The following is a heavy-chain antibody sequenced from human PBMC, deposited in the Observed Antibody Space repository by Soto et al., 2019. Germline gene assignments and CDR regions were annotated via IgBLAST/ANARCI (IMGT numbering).Heavy chain of an antibody. CDR1: GFSLSNARMG. V-gene: IGHV2-26*01. J-gene: IGHJ4*02. Sequence: QVTLKESGPVLVKPTETLTLTCTVSGFSLSNARMGVSWIRQPPGKALEWLAHIFSNDEKSYSTSLKSRLTISKDTSKSQVVLTMTNMDPVDTATYYCARTVLYYDILTGYWYYFDYWGQGTLVTVSS. CDR2: IFSNDEK. CDR3: ARTVLYYDILTGYWYYFDY. D-gene: IGHD3-9*01.